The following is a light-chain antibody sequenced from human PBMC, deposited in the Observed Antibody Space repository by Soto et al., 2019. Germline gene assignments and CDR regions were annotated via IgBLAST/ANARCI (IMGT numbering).Light chain of an antibody. CDR3: QQYGNSPRGT. Sequence: EIFFTQSPDTLSLPPGENASLSFKASQSVTSNYLAWYQQKPGQAPRLLIYGASSRATGIPDRFSGSGSGTDFSLTISRLEPEDFAVYYCQQYGNSPRGTFGQGTKVDIK. CDR1: QSVTSNY. V-gene: IGKV3-20*01. CDR2: GAS. J-gene: IGKJ1*01.